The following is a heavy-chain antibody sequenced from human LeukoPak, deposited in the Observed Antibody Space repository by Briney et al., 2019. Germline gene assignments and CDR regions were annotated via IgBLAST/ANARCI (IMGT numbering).Heavy chain of an antibody. D-gene: IGHD6-19*01. V-gene: IGHV3-23*01. Sequence: PGGSLRLSCAASGFTFSSYAMSWVRQAPGKGLGWVSAISGSGGSTYYANSVKGRFTISRDNSKNTLYLQMNSLRAEDTAVYYCAKDDAKQWLVLDYWGQGTLVTASS. CDR1: GFTFSSYA. CDR2: ISGSGGST. CDR3: AKDDAKQWLVLDY. J-gene: IGHJ4*02.